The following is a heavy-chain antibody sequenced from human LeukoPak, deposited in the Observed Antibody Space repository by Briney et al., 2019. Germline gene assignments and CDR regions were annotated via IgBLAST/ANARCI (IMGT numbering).Heavy chain of an antibody. D-gene: IGHD1-7*01. J-gene: IGHJ3*02. Sequence: GGSLRLSCGASGFTFSDYYMSWIRRAPGKGLEWVSYISSSGSTIYYADSVKGRFTISRDNAKNSLYLQMNSLRAEDAAVYYCARGGTNDDAFDIWGQGTMVTVSS. CDR3: ARGGTNDDAFDI. CDR1: GFTFSDYY. CDR2: ISSSGSTI. V-gene: IGHV3-11*04.